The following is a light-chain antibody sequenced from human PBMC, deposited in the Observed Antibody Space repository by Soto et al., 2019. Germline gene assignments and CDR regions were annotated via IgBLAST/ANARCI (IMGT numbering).Light chain of an antibody. Sequence: EVVLPQSPATLSLYPGAGATLSGRASQIVTGDYLAWYQQKPGQAPRLLMYDASTRATGIPDRFSGSGSGTDFTLIISRLEPEDFAVYYCQQYGDSLLTFGQGTKVDI. J-gene: IGKJ1*01. CDR1: QIVTGDY. CDR3: QQYGDSLLT. CDR2: DAS. V-gene: IGKV3-20*01.